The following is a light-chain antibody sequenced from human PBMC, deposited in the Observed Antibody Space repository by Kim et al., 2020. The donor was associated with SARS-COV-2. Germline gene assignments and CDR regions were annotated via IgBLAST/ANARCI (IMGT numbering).Light chain of an antibody. CDR2: SDY. CDR3: SSWDDSLNGFLI. Sequence: RVATSCSGSSSNIGTNTINWYQHVPGMAPKLLIYSDYKRPSGIPDRFSGSKSGTSASLAISGLQSDDEGYYYCSSWDDSLNGFLIFGGGTQLTVL. CDR1: SSNIGTNT. V-gene: IGLV1-44*01. J-gene: IGLJ2*01.